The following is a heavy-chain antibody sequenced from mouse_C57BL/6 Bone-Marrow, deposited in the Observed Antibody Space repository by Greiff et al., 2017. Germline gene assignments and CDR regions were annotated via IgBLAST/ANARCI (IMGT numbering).Heavy chain of an antibody. CDR2: ISSGGSYT. V-gene: IGHV5-6*01. Sequence: EVKLVESGGDLVKPGGSLKLSCAASGFTFSSYGMSWVRQTPDKRLEWVATISSGGSYTYYPDSVKGRFTISRDNAKNTLYPQMSSLKSEDTAMDYCARHYYYAMDYWGQGTSVTVSS. J-gene: IGHJ4*01. CDR1: GFTFSSYG. CDR3: ARHYYYAMDY.